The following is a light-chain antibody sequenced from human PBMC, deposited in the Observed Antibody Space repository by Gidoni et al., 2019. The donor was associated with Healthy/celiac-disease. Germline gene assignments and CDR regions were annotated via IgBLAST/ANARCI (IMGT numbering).Light chain of an antibody. V-gene: IGKV3-15*01. Sequence: EIVMTPSPATLSVSPGERATLSCRASQSVSSNLAWYQQKPGQAPRLLIYGASTRANGIPARCSGSVSGTDFTLTISSLQSEDFAVYYCQQYNNWSPSYTFGQGTKLEIK. CDR3: QQYNNWSPSYT. CDR2: GAS. J-gene: IGKJ2*01. CDR1: QSVSSN.